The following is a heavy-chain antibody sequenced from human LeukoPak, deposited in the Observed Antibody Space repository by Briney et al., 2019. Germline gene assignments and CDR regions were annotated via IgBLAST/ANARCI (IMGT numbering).Heavy chain of an antibody. D-gene: IGHD2-15*01. V-gene: IGHV5-51*01. CDR1: GYYFASYW. CDR3: ARWEVYCSGGSCYPTGFDY. CDR2: IYPADSDT. J-gene: IGHJ4*02. Sequence: GESLKISCKASGYYFASYWIGWVRQLPGKGLEWMGIIYPADSDTRYSPSFRGQVTISADKSITTAYVQWNSLQASDTAMYYCARWEVYCSGGSCYPTGFDYWGQGTLVTVSS.